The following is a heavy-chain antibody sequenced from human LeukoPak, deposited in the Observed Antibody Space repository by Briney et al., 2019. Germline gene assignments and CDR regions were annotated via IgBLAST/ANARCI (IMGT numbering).Heavy chain of an antibody. CDR3: ARDFAAEGYDFWSAAPSYYYYMDV. CDR2: ISSSGSTI. J-gene: IGHJ6*03. CDR1: GFTFSSYE. D-gene: IGHD3-3*01. Sequence: PGGSLRLSCAASGFTFSSYEMNWVRQAPGKGLEWVSYISSSGSTIYYADSVKGRFTISRDNAKNSLYLQMNSLRAEDTAVYYCARDFAAEGYDFWSAAPSYYYYMDVWGKGTTVTVSS. V-gene: IGHV3-48*03.